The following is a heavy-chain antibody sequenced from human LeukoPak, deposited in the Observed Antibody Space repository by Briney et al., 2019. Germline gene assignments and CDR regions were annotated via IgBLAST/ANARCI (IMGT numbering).Heavy chain of an antibody. D-gene: IGHD6-13*01. CDR1: GYSFTSYW. CDR2: IYPGDPDT. J-gene: IGHJ3*02. Sequence: PGESLKISCKGSGYSFTSYWIGWVRQMPGKGLEWMGIIYPGDPDTRYSPSFQGQVTISADKSISTAYLQWSSLKASDTAMYYCARRPIAAAGNDAFDIWGQGTMVTVSS. CDR3: ARRPIAAAGNDAFDI. V-gene: IGHV5-51*01.